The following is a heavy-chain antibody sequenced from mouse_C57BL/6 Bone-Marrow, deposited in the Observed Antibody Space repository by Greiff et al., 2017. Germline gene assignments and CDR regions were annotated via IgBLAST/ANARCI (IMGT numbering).Heavy chain of an antibody. CDR2: IYPGDGDT. V-gene: IGHV1-82*01. J-gene: IGHJ3*01. CDR3: ARSPYRVYDYDGFAY. D-gene: IGHD2-4*01. CDR1: GYAFSSSW. Sequence: QVQLQQSGPELVKPGASVKISCKASGYAFSSSWMNWVKQRPGKGLEWIGRIYPGDGDTNYNGKFKGKATLTADKSSSTAYMQLSSLTSEDSAVYFCARSPYRVYDYDGFAYWGQGTLVTVSA.